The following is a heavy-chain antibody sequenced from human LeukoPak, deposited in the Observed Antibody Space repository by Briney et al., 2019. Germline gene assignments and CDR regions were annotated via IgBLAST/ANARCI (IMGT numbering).Heavy chain of an antibody. J-gene: IGHJ5*02. CDR2: IYHSGST. D-gene: IGHD3-10*01. Sequence: PSETLSFTCAVSGGSISSGGYSWSWIRQPPGKGLEWIGYIYHSGSTYYNPSLKSRVTISVDRSKNQFSLKLSSVTAADTAVYYCARDVTGRLLGNWFDPWGQGTLVTVSS. CDR3: ARDVTGRLLGNWFDP. CDR1: GGSISSGGYS. V-gene: IGHV4-30-2*01.